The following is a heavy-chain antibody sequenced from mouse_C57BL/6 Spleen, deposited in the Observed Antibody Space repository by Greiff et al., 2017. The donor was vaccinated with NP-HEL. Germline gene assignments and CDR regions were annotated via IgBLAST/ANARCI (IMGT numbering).Heavy chain of an antibody. CDR2: IYPGDGDT. J-gene: IGHJ1*03. D-gene: IGHD1-1*01. CDR1: GYAFSSSW. Sequence: QVQLQQSGPELVKPVASVKISCKASGYAFSSSWMNWVKQRPGKGLEWIGRIYPGDGDTNYNGKFKGKATLTADKSSSTAYMQLSSLTSEDSAVYFCARGGAIITTVVASPGYFDVWGTGTTVTVSS. V-gene: IGHV1-82*01. CDR3: ARGGAIITTVVASPGYFDV.